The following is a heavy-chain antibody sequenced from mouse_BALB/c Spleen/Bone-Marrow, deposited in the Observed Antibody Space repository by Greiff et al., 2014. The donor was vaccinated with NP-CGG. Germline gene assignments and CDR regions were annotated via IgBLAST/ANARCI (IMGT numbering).Heavy chain of an antibody. V-gene: IGHV14-3*02. J-gene: IGHJ3*01. D-gene: IGHD2-2*01. CDR3: AEGYDSWFAY. Sequence: VQLNQSGAELVKPGASVKLSCTASGFNIEDTYVHWVKQRPEQGLEWIGRIDPANGNTKYDPKFQGKATVTSDTSSNTAYLHLNSLTSEDTAVYYCAEGYDSWFAYWGQGTLVTVSA. CDR1: GFNIEDTY. CDR2: IDPANGNT.